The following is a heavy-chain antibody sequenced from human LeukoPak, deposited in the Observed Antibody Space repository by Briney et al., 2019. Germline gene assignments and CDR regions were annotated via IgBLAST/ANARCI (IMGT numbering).Heavy chain of an antibody. CDR1: GFTFDDYT. J-gene: IGHJ4*02. CDR2: ISWDGGST. V-gene: IGHV3-43*01. D-gene: IGHD6-19*01. CDR3: AKGGESGGWDY. Sequence: GGSLRLSCAASGFTFDDYTMHWVRQAPGKGLEWVSLISWDGGSTYYADSVKGRFTISRDNSKNSLSLQMNSLRTEDTALYYCAKGGESGGWDYWGQGTLVTVSS.